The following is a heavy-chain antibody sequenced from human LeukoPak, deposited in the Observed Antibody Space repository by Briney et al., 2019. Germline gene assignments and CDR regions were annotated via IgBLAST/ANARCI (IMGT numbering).Heavy chain of an antibody. Sequence: SVKVSCKASGGTFSSYAISWVRQAPGQGLEWMGGIIPIFGTANYAQKFQGRVTITADKSTSTAYMELSSLRSEDTAVYYCARDGGSYVRDAFDIWGQGTMVTVSS. J-gene: IGHJ3*02. D-gene: IGHD1-26*01. V-gene: IGHV1-69*06. CDR1: GGTFSSYA. CDR3: ARDGGSYVRDAFDI. CDR2: IIPIFGTA.